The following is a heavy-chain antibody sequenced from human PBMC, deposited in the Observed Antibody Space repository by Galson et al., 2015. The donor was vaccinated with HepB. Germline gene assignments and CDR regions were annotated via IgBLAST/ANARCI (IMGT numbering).Heavy chain of an antibody. V-gene: IGHV1-69*08. CDR1: GTTFSSHT. CDR2: VVPILGTS. J-gene: IGHJ3*02. Sequence: SVKVSCKVSGTTFSSHTFNWVRQAPGQGLEWMGRVVPILGTSNYAKRFQGRVTFTADKSTTTAYMEVSSLRSEDTAVYYCARALTSVNEFDIWGQGTMVTVSS. CDR3: ARALTSVNEFDI. D-gene: IGHD4-17*01.